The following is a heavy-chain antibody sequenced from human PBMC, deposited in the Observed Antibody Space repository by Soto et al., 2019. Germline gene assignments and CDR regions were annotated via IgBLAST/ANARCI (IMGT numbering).Heavy chain of an antibody. CDR3: AGHSETDHWYCDL. J-gene: IGHJ2*01. D-gene: IGHD1-26*01. CDR1: GDSISNYY. V-gene: IGHV4-59*01. Sequence: QVQLQESGPGLVKPSETLSLTCTVSGDSISNYYWSWIRQPPGKGLEWIGYVFYSGNTNFNPSLKCRVTMSVDTSKNHCSLKLTSVTAADTAVYYCAGHSETDHWYCDLWGRGTLGTVSS. CDR2: VFYSGNT.